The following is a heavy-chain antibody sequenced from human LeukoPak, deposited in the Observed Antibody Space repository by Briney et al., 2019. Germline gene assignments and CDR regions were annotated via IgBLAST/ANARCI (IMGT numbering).Heavy chain of an antibody. D-gene: IGHD6-6*01. CDR1: GGSISSGGYY. J-gene: IGHJ4*02. CDR3: ASTRRTIQLEGLAFDY. V-gene: IGHV4-30-2*01. Sequence: SQTLSLTCTVSGGSISSGGYYWSWIRQPPGKGLEWIGYIYHSGSTYYNPSLKSRVTISVDRSKNQFSLKLSSVTAADTAVYYCASTRRTIQLEGLAFDYWGQGTLVTVSS. CDR2: IYHSGST.